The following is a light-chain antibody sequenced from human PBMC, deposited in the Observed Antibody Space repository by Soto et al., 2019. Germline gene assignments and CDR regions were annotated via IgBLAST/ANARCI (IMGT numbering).Light chain of an antibody. J-gene: IGKJ4*01. CDR1: QSVRSNY. CDR2: GAS. CDR3: QQYASSPLT. V-gene: IGKV3-20*01. Sequence: EIVLTQSPGTLSLSSGERATLSCRASQSVRSNYLAWYQQKPGQALRLLIYGASSRATGIPDRFGGSGSGTDFTLTISRLEPEDFAVYYCQQYASSPLTFGGGTKVAIK.